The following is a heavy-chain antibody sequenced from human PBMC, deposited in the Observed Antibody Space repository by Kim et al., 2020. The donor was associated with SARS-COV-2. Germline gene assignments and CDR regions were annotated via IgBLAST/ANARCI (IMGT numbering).Heavy chain of an antibody. Sequence: ASVKVSCKVSGYTLTELSMHWVRQAPGKGLEWMGGFDPEDGETIYAQKFQGRVTMTEDTSTDTAYMELSSLRSEDTAVYYWATPAGIAARHYYYYGMDVWGQGTTVTVSS. CDR2: FDPEDGET. J-gene: IGHJ6*02. D-gene: IGHD6-6*01. V-gene: IGHV1-24*01. CDR3: ATPAGIAARHYYYYGMDV. CDR1: GYTLTELS.